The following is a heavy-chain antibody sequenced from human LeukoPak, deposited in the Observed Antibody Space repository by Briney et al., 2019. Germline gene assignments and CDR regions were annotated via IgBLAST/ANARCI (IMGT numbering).Heavy chain of an antibody. J-gene: IGHJ6*03. CDR3: AKDIVPYGFYYYYYMDV. CDR1: GFTFDDNA. D-gene: IGHD3-10*01. V-gene: IGHV3-43*02. CDR2: ISGDGGST. Sequence: PGGSLRLSCAASGFTFDDNAMHWFRQAPGKGLEWVSLISGDGGSTYYADSVKGRFTISRDNSKNSLYLQMNSLRTEDTALYYCAKDIVPYGFYYYYYMDVWGKGTTVTVSS.